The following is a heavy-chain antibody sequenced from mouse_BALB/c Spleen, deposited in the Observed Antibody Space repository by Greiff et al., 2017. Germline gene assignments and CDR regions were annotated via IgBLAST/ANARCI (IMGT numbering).Heavy chain of an antibody. V-gene: IGHV1S135*01. D-gene: IGHD1-1*01. Sequence: VQLQQSGPELVKPGASVKVSCKASGYAFTSYNMYWVKQSHGKSLEWIGYIDPYNGGTSYNQKFKGKATLTVDKSSSTAYMHLNSLTSEDSAVYYCARRDYYGSSYDYAMDYWGQGTSVTVSS. CDR1: GYAFTSYN. CDR3: ARRDYYGSSYDYAMDY. J-gene: IGHJ4*01. CDR2: IDPYNGGT.